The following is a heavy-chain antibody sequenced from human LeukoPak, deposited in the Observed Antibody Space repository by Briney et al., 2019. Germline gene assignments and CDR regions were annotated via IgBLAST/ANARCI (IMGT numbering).Heavy chain of an antibody. CDR3: ASRNEYCSSTSCTKFDP. Sequence: SETLSLTCAVYGGSFSGYYWSWIRQPPGKGLEWIGEINHRGSTNYNPSLKSRVTISVDTSKHQFSLKLSSVTAADTAVYYCASRNEYCSSTSCTKFDPWGQGTLVTVSS. V-gene: IGHV4-34*01. J-gene: IGHJ5*02. CDR1: GGSFSGYY. D-gene: IGHD2-2*01. CDR2: INHRGST.